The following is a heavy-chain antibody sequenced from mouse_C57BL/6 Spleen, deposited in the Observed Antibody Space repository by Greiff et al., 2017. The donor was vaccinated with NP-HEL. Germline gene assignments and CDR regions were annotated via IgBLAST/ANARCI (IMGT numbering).Heavy chain of an antibody. CDR3: ARGGGSYFDY. CDR1: GYTFTSYW. J-gene: IGHJ2*01. Sequence: QVQLQQPGAELVMPGASVKLSCKASGYTFTSYWMHWVKQRPGQGLEWIGEIDPSDSYTNYNQKFKGKSTLTVDKSSSTAYMQLSSLTSEDSAVYYCARGGGSYFDYWGQGTTLTASS. V-gene: IGHV1-69*01. D-gene: IGHD3-2*02. CDR2: IDPSDSYT.